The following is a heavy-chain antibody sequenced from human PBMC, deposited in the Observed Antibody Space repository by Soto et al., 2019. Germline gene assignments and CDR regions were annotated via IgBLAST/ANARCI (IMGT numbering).Heavy chain of an antibody. CDR1: GYTFTSYG. J-gene: IGHJ4*02. Sequence: ASVKVSCKASGYTFTSYGLSWVRQAPGQGLEWMGWISAYNRNTNYAQKLQGRVTMTTDTSTSTAYMELRSLRSDDTAVFYCARVIASAADFDYWGQGALVTVSS. D-gene: IGHD6-13*01. CDR3: ARVIASAADFDY. CDR2: ISAYNRNT. V-gene: IGHV1-18*01.